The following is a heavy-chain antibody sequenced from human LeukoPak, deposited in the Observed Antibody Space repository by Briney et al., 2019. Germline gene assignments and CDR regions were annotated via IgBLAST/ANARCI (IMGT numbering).Heavy chain of an antibody. D-gene: IGHD5-24*01. J-gene: IGHJ4*02. V-gene: IGHV4-39*07. CDR1: GGSISSSSYY. Sequence: PSETLSLTCTVSGGSISSSSYYWGWIRQPPGKGLEWIGSIYYSGSTYYNPSLKSRVTISVDTSKNQFSLKLSSVTAADTAVYYCAGDWGDGYTRSFDYWGQGTLVTVSS. CDR3: AGDWGDGYTRSFDY. CDR2: IYYSGST.